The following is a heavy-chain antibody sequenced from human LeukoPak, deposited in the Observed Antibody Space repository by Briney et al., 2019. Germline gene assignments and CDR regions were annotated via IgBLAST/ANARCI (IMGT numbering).Heavy chain of an antibody. D-gene: IGHD6-19*01. V-gene: IGHV3-48*01. CDR2: ISSSSSTI. J-gene: IGHJ4*02. Sequence: GGSLRLSCAASGFTFSSYSMNWVRQAPGKGLEWVSYISSSSSTIYYADSVKGRFTISRDNAKNSLYLQMNSLRAEDTAVYYCARDARLAAFDYWGQGTLVTVSS. CDR1: GFTFSSYS. CDR3: ARDARLAAFDY.